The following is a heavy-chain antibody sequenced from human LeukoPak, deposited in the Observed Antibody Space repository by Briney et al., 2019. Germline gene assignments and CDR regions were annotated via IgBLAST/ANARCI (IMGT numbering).Heavy chain of an antibody. V-gene: IGHV3-7*01. Sequence: GGSLRLSCAVSGFTFSNYWMSWVRQAPGKGLEWVANIKQDGSEKYYVDSAKGRFTISRDNAKNSLYLQLNNLRAEDTAVYYCARDPGTIFGAKYAFDVWGQGTLVTISP. CDR3: ARDPGTIFGAKYAFDV. CDR1: GFTFSNYW. D-gene: IGHD3-3*01. CDR2: IKQDGSEK. J-gene: IGHJ3*01.